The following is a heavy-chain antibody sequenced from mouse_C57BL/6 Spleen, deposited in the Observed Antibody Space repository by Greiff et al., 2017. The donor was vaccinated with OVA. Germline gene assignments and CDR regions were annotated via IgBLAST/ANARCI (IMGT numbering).Heavy chain of an antibody. CDR1: GYTFTDYY. J-gene: IGHJ2*01. CDR3: ARFRTGIDY. V-gene: IGHV1-26*01. D-gene: IGHD4-1*01. CDR2: INPNNGGT. Sequence: VQLQQSGPELVKPGASVKISCKASGYTFTDYYMNWVKQSHGKSLEWIGDINPNNGGTSYNQKFKGKATLTVDKSSSTAYMELRSLTSEDSAVYYCARFRTGIDYWGQGTTLTVSS.